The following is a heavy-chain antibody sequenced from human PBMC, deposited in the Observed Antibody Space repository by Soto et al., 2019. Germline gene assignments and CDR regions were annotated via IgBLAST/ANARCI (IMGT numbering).Heavy chain of an antibody. CDR3: AREEGYDRWYFDL. J-gene: IGHJ2*01. CDR1: GGSISSYY. Sequence: QVQLQESGPGLVKPSETLSLTCTVSGGSISSYYWSWIRQPPGKGLEWIGYIYYSGSTNYNPSRRSRVTRSVDTSKNQFSLKLSSVTAADTAVYYCAREEGYDRWYFDLWGRGTLVTVSS. V-gene: IGHV4-59*01. CDR2: IYYSGST. D-gene: IGHD3-10*02.